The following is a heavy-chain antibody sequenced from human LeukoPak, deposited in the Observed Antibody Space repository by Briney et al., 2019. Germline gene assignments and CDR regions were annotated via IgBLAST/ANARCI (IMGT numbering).Heavy chain of an antibody. CDR3: ARERFRPYYYDSSGPKYYFDY. V-gene: IGHV4-34*01. J-gene: IGHJ4*02. D-gene: IGHD3-22*01. Sequence: PSETLSLTCAVYGGSFSGYYWSWIRQSPGKGLEWIGEINHSGSTNYNPSLKSRVTISVDTSKNQFSLKLSSVTAADTAVYYCARERFRPYYYDSSGPKYYFDYWGQGTLVTVSS. CDR2: INHSGST. CDR1: GGSFSGYY.